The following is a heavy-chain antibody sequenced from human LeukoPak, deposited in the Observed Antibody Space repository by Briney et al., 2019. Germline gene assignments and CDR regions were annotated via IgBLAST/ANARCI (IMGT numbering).Heavy chain of an antibody. CDR3: ARSSEGRYYYDSSGYSYYYYYMDV. J-gene: IGHJ6*03. V-gene: IGHV4-59*01. CDR2: IYYSGST. D-gene: IGHD3-22*01. CDR1: GGSISSYY. Sequence: PSETLSLTCTVSGGSISSYYWSWIRQPPGKGLEWIGYIYYSGSTYYNPSLKSRVTISVDTSKNQFSLKLNSVTAADTAVYYCARSSEGRYYYDSSGYSYYYYYMDVWGKGTTVTISS.